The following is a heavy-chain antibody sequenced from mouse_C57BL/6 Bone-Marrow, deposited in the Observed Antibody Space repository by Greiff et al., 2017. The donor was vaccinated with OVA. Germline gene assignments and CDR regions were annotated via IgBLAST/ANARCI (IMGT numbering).Heavy chain of an antibody. CDR1: GFNIKNTY. CDR2: IDPANDNT. J-gene: IGHJ4*01. D-gene: IGHD1-1*01. V-gene: IGHV14-3*01. Sequence: EVQLQQSVAELVRPGASVKLSCTASGFNIKNTYMHWVKQRPEQGLEWIGRIDPANDNTKYAPKFQGKATMTADTSSTTAYLQLSSLSSEATAVYCGAGGNFWSSFYAMDYWGQGTSVTVSS. CDR3: AGGNFWSSFYAMDY.